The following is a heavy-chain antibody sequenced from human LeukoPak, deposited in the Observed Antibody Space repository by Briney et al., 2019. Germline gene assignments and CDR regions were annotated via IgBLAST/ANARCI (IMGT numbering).Heavy chain of an antibody. CDR1: GFSLSSGAVG. J-gene: IGHJ3*02. V-gene: IGHV2-5*01. CDR2: ICENDEK. CDR3: AHRRRGVASDI. Sequence: SGPTLVNPTQTLTLTCTFSGFSLSSGAVGVGWIRQPPGGALEGLGVICENDEKLYSSSLQNRLSITKDTSKNQVVLTMDNMEPVDTATYYCAHRRRGVASDIWGQGTKVTVSS. D-gene: IGHD2-15*01.